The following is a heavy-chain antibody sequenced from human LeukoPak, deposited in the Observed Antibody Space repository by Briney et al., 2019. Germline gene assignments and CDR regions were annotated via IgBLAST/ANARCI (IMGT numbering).Heavy chain of an antibody. CDR2: IYSGGST. CDR3: ARSYNWNYYMDC. D-gene: IGHD1-7*01. CDR1: GFTVSNNY. J-gene: IGHJ4*02. Sequence: GGSLRLSCAASGFTVSNNYMSWVRQAPGKGLEWVSVIYSGGSTFYADSVKGRFTISRDNSKNTLYLQMNNLRAEDTAVYYCARSYNWNYYMDCWGQGALVTVSS. V-gene: IGHV3-53*01.